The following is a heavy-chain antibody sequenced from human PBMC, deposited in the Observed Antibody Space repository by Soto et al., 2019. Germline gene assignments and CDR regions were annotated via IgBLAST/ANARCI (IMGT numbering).Heavy chain of an antibody. V-gene: IGHV3-74*01. CDR3: ARDADYDILTGYYTLWNAFDI. CDR2: INSDGSST. D-gene: IGHD3-9*01. CDR1: GFTCSSYW. J-gene: IGHJ3*02. Sequence: PGGSLRLSCAASGFTCSSYWMHWVRQAPGKGLVWVSRINSDGSSTSYADSVKGRFTISRDNAKNTLYLQMNSLRAEDTAVYYCARDADYDILTGYYTLWNAFDIWGQGTMVTVSS.